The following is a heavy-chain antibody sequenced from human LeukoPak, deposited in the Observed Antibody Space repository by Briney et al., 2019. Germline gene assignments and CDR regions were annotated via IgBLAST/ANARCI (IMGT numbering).Heavy chain of an antibody. V-gene: IGHV1-46*01. CDR1: GYTFTSYY. CDR3: ARTSGSYYHDY. D-gene: IGHD1-26*01. CDR2: INPSGGST. J-gene: IGHJ4*02. Sequence: ASVQVSCKASGYTFTSYYMHWVRQAPGQGLEWMGIINPSGGSTSYAQKFQGRVTMTRDTSTSTVYMELSSLRSEDTAVYYCARTSGSYYHDYWGQGTLVTVSS.